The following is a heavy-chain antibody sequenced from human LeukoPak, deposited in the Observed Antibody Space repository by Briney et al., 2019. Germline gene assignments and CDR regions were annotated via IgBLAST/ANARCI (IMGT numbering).Heavy chain of an antibody. Sequence: SETLSLTCAVYGGSFSGYYWSWIRQPPGKGLEWIGEINHSGSTNYNPSLKSRVIISVDTSKNQFSLKLSSVTAADTAVYYCARDYCSGGSCHFSPYYYYGMDVWGQGTTVTVSS. CDR1: GGSFSGYY. V-gene: IGHV4-34*01. CDR2: INHSGST. CDR3: ARDYCSGGSCHFSPYYYYGMDV. D-gene: IGHD2-15*01. J-gene: IGHJ6*02.